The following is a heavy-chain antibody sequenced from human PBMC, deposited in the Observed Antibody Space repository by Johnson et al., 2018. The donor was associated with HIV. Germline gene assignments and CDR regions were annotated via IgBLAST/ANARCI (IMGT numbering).Heavy chain of an antibody. V-gene: IGHV3-53*01. Sequence: EMQLVESGGGLIQPGGSLRLSCAASGFTVSSNYMNWVRQAPGKGLEWVSVIYSGGSTYHADSVRGRFTISRDNSKNTLYLQMNSLRAEDTAVYYCAKKRSVLAARLGDGFDIWGQGTMVTVSS. CDR2: IYSGGST. CDR1: GFTVSSNY. D-gene: IGHD6-6*01. J-gene: IGHJ3*02. CDR3: AKKRSVLAARLGDGFDI.